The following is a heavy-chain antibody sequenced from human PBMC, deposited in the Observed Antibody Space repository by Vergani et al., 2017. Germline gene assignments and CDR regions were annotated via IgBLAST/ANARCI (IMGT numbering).Heavy chain of an antibody. D-gene: IGHD1-20*01. Sequence: EVQLVESGGGLVQPGGSLRLSCAASGFLFTDYAMTWVRRAPGKGLEWVSGISASGAPTYYADSVKGRVTISRDNSKNTLYLQMNSLRVEDTAVYYCARAYGRYDWFDYWGQRTLVTVSS. CDR2: ISASGAPT. J-gene: IGHJ4*01. CDR1: GFLFTDYA. CDR3: ARAYGRYDWFDY. V-gene: IGHV3-23*04.